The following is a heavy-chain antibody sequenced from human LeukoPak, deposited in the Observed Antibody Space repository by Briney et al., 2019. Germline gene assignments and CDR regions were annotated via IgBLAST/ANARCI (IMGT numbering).Heavy chain of an antibody. D-gene: IGHD4-17*01. V-gene: IGHV1-46*01. CDR3: ARVVSEGDYGDHFDY. CDR2: INPSGGST. Sequence: ASVKVSCKASGYTFTGYYMHWVRQAPGQGLEWMGIINPSGGSTSYAQKFQGRVTMTRDTSTSTVYMELSSLRSEDTAVYYCARVVSEGDYGDHFDYWGQGTLVTVSS. J-gene: IGHJ4*02. CDR1: GYTFTGYY.